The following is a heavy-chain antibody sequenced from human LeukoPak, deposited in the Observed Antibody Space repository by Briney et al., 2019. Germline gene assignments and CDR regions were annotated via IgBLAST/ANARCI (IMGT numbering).Heavy chain of an antibody. V-gene: IGHV3-30-3*01. J-gene: IGHJ4*02. CDR3: ARSGSSPGDY. D-gene: IGHD1-26*01. CDR1: GFTFSSYA. Sequence: PGGSLRLSCAASGFTFSSYAMHWVRQAPGKGLEWVAVISYDGSNKYYADSVKGRFTISRDNSKNTLYLQMNSLRAEDTAVYYCARSGSSPGDYWGQGTLVTVFS. CDR2: ISYDGSNK.